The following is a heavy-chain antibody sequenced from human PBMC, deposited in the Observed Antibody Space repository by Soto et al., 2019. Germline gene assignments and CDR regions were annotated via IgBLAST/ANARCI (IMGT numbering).Heavy chain of an antibody. Sequence: GGSLRLSCAASGFIFSDYAMSWVRQAPGKGLEWVSSITGSDDGTYYADSVKGRFTISRDNSKNTLYLQMSGLRVEDTAVYYCAKDPLAGKTPVNDYGGNPTGYWGQGTLVTVSS. CDR2: ITGSDDGT. J-gene: IGHJ4*02. CDR1: GFIFSDYA. V-gene: IGHV3-23*01. D-gene: IGHD4-17*01. CDR3: AKDPLAGKTPVNDYGGNPTGY.